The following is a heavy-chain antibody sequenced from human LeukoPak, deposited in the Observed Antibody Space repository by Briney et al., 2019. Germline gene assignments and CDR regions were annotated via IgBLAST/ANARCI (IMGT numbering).Heavy chain of an antibody. J-gene: IGHJ6*03. CDR1: GGSISSYY. V-gene: IGHV4-4*07. CDR2: ISSSGSA. CDR3: ARGASGYDSHYYYYMDV. Sequence: SETLSLTCTVSGGSISSYYWTWIRQPAGKGLEWIGRISSSGSANYNPSLKSRVTISVDTSKNQFSLKLSSVTAADTAVYYCARGASGYDSHYYYYMDVWGKGPTVTVSS. D-gene: IGHD5-12*01.